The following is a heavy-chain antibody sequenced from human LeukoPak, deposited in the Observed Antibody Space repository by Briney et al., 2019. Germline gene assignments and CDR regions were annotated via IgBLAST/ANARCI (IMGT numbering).Heavy chain of an antibody. CDR2: ISSSGSTI. D-gene: IGHD3-22*01. Sequence: GGSLRLSCAASGFTFSSYEMNWVRQAPGKGLEWVSYISSSGSTIYYADSVKGRFTISRDNAKNTLNLQMNSLRAEDMAVYYCARDLGQYYDTSDNWLDPWGQGTLVTVSS. J-gene: IGHJ5*02. CDR3: ARDLGQYYDTSDNWLDP. CDR1: GFTFSSYE. V-gene: IGHV3-48*03.